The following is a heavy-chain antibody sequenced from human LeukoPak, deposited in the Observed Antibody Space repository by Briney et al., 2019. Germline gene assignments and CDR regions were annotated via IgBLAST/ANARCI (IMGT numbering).Heavy chain of an antibody. CDR3: ASLHDIVVVPPATIDY. Sequence: GGSLRLSCAASGFTFSNYAMSWVRQAPGKGLEWVSVISVSEGTAKYADSVKDRFTISRDNAKNPLYLQMNSLRAEDTAVYYCASLHDIVVVPPATIDYWGQGTLVTVSS. D-gene: IGHD2-2*01. J-gene: IGHJ4*02. CDR2: ISVSEGTA. V-gene: IGHV3-23*01. CDR1: GFTFSNYA.